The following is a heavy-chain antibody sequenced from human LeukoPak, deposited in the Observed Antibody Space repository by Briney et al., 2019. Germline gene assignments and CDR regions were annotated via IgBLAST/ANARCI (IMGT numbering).Heavy chain of an antibody. CDR2: ISSSGSTI. D-gene: IGHD2-15*01. CDR3: ARALGAKVSYYYGMDV. Sequence: GGSLRLSCAASGFTFSDYHMSWIRQAPGKGLEWVSYISSSGSTIYYADSVKGRFAISRDNAKNSLYLQMNSLRAEDTAVYYCARALGAKVSYYYGMDVWGQGTTVTVSS. J-gene: IGHJ6*02. CDR1: GFTFSDYH. V-gene: IGHV3-11*01.